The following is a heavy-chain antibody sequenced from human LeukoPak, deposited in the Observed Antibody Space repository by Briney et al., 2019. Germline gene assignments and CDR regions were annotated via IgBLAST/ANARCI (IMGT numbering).Heavy chain of an antibody. CDR1: GFTFSSYW. J-gene: IGHJ6*02. CDR2: IKQDGSEK. Sequence: GGSLRLSCAASGFTFSSYWMSWVRQAPGKGLEWVANIKQDGSEKYYVDSVKGRFTISRDNAKNSLYLQMNSLRAEDTAVYYCARAASYYDFWSGYFDYYGMDVWGQGTTVTVSS. D-gene: IGHD3-3*01. V-gene: IGHV3-7*01. CDR3: ARAASYYDFWSGYFDYYGMDV.